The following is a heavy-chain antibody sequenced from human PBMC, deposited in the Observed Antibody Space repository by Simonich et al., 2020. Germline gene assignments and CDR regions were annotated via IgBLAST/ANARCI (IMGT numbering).Heavy chain of an antibody. CDR2: IYYHGST. V-gene: IGHV4-59*01. CDR1: GGSISSYY. J-gene: IGHJ2*01. Sequence: QVQLQESGPGLVKPSETLSLTCTVSGGSISSYYWSWIRQPPGKGLEWIWYIYYHGSTNYNPSLKNRDTISVDTSKNQFARKLSSVTAADTAVYYCARGISSGWYWYFDLWGRGTLVTVSS. D-gene: IGHD6-19*01. CDR3: ARGISSGWYWYFDL.